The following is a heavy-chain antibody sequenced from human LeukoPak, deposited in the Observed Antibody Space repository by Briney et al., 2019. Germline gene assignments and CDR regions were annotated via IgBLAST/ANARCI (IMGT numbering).Heavy chain of an antibody. CDR3: ARLGIAAAGEGNGIDY. V-gene: IGHV5-51*01. CDR1: GYSFTSYW. J-gene: IGHJ4*02. Sequence: GESLKISCKGSGYSFTSYWIGWVRQMPGKGLEWMGIIYPGDSDTRYSPSFQGQVTISADKSISTAYLQWSSLKASDTAMYYCARLGIAAAGEGNGIDYWGQGTLVTVSS. D-gene: IGHD6-13*01. CDR2: IYPGDSDT.